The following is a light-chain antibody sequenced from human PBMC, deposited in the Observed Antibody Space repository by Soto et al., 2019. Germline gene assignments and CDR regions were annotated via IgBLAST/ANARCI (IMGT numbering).Light chain of an antibody. Sequence: SALTQPPSASGSPGQSVTISCTGTSSDVGAYHYVSWYQQHPGKAPTLIIYEVSQRPSGVPDRFSGSKSGNTASLTVSGLQADDEADYYCSSYAGTNNYVFGTGTRSPS. CDR3: SSYAGTNNYV. J-gene: IGLJ1*01. CDR1: SSDVGAYHY. V-gene: IGLV2-8*01. CDR2: EVS.